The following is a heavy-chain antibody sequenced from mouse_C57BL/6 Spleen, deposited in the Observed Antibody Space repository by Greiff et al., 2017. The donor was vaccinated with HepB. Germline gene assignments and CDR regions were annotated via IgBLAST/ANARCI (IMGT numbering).Heavy chain of an antibody. CDR1: GFNIKDDY. CDR3: TFYGSSYVYAMDY. D-gene: IGHD1-1*01. V-gene: IGHV14-4*01. CDR2: IDPENGDT. Sequence: VQLQQSGAELVRPGASVKLSCTASGFNIKDDYMHWVKQRPEQGLEWIGWIDPENGDTEYASKFQGKATITADTSSNTAYLQISSLTSEDTAVYYWTFYGSSYVYAMDYWGQGTSVTVSS. J-gene: IGHJ4*01.